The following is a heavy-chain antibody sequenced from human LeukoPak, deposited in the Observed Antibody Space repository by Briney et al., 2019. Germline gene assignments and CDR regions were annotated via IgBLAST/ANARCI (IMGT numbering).Heavy chain of an antibody. CDR1: GGSISSYY. CDR3: ARGYYGSENWFDP. Sequence: SETLSLTCTVSGGSISSYYWSWIRQPPGKGLEWIGYIYYSGSTNYNPSLKSRVTISVDMSKNQFSLKLSSVTAAGTAVYYCARGYYGSENWFDPWGQGTLVTVSS. CDR2: IYYSGST. J-gene: IGHJ5*02. D-gene: IGHD3-10*01. V-gene: IGHV4-59*08.